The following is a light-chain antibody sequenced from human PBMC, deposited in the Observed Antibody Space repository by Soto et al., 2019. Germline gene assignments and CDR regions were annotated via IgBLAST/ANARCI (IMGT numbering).Light chain of an antibody. CDR3: FLHYSGPAL. V-gene: IGLV1-40*01. Sequence: QSVLTQPPSVSGAPGQRVTISCTGSSSNIGAGYDVHWYQQLPGTAPKLLIYGNSNRPSGVPDRFSGSKSGTSASLAITGLQAEDEADYYCFLHYSGPALFGGGTQLTVL. CDR1: SSNIGAGYD. CDR2: GNS. J-gene: IGLJ3*02.